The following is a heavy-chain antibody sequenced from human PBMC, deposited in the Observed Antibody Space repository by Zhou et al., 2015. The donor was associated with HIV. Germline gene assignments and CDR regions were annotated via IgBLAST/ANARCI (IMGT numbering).Heavy chain of an antibody. D-gene: IGHD2-15*01. V-gene: IGHV1-69*02. Sequence: QVQLVQSGAEVKKPGSSVKVSCKASGGTFSSYTISWVRQAPGQGLEWMGRIIPILGIANYAQKFQGRVTITADKSTSTAYMELSSLRSEDTAVYYCARVCSGGSCYIDPYYYYGMDVWGQGTTVTVSS. J-gene: IGHJ6*02. CDR2: IIPILGIA. CDR3: ARVCSGGSCYIDPYYYYGMDV. CDR1: GGTFSSYT.